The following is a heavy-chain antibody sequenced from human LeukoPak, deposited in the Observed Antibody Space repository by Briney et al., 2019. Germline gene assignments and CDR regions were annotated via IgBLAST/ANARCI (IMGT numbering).Heavy chain of an antibody. CDR3: AKDSSYYYDSSGLFDY. V-gene: IGHV3-23*01. CDR1: GFTFSSYA. D-gene: IGHD3-22*01. CDR2: ISGSGGST. J-gene: IGHJ4*02. Sequence: QSGGSLRLSCAASGFTFSSYAMSWVRQAPGKGLEWVSAISGSGGSTYYADSVKGRFTISRDNSKNTLYLQMNSLRAEDTAVYYCAKDSSYYYDSSGLFDYWGQGTLVTVSS.